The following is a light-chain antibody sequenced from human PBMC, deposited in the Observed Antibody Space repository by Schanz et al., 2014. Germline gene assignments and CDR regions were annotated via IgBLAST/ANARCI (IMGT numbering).Light chain of an antibody. CDR3: QSYDSSLSGSGV. V-gene: IGLV1-51*01. CDR2: DNH. J-gene: IGLJ2*01. Sequence: QSVLTQPPSVSAAPGQKVTISCSGSSSEIGDNYVSWYQHIPGTAPKVLIYDNHYRPSGIPDRFSGSKSGTSASLAITGLQAEDEADYYCQSYDSSLSGSGVFGGGTKLTVL. CDR1: SSEIGDNY.